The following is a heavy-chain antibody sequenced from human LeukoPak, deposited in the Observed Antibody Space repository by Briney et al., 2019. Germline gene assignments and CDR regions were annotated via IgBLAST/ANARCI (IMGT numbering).Heavy chain of an antibody. CDR3: ARAPIAVAGPPYYFDY. Sequence: GGSLRLSCAASGFTVSSNYMSWVRQAPGKGLEWVSVIYSGGSTYYADSVKGRFTISRDNSKNTLYLQMNSLRAEDTAVYYCARAPIAVAGPPYYFDYWGQGTLVTVSS. CDR2: IYSGGST. D-gene: IGHD6-19*01. J-gene: IGHJ4*02. V-gene: IGHV3-53*01. CDR1: GFTVSSNY.